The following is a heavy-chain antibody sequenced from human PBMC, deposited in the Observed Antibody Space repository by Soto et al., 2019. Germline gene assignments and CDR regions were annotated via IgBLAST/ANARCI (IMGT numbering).Heavy chain of an antibody. D-gene: IGHD6-13*01. CDR2: IWYDGSNK. Sequence: GGSLRLSCAASGFTFSTYTMTWVRQAPGKGLEWVAVIWYDGSNKYYADSVKGRFTISRNNSKNTLYLQMNSLRAEDTAVYYCARRAAADPDYYYYGMDVWGQGTTVTVSS. J-gene: IGHJ6*02. CDR3: ARRAAADPDYYYYGMDV. V-gene: IGHV3-33*08. CDR1: GFTFSTYT.